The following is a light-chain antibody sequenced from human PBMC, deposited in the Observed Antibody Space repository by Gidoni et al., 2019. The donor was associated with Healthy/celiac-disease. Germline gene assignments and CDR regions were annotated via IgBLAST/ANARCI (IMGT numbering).Light chain of an antibody. Sequence: IVMTQSPATLSVSPGERATRSCRASQSVSSNLAWYQEKPGKAPRLLIYGASTRSTVIPARFSGSGSRTGFTLSISSLQSEDFAVFHCQQYNNWPPWTFGQGTRVEIK. CDR3: QQYNNWPPWT. CDR2: GAS. J-gene: IGKJ1*01. CDR1: QSVSSN. V-gene: IGKV3-15*01.